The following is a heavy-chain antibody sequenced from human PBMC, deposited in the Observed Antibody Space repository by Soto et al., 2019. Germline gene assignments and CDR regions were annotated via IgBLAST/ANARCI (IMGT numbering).Heavy chain of an antibody. CDR2: IYYSGST. CDR3: ASSRDRGSFWSGYYRGGIGY. J-gene: IGHJ4*02. Sequence: SETLSLTCTVSGGSISSSSYYWGWIRQPPGKGLEWIGSIYYSGSTYYNPSLKSRVTISVDTSKNQFSLKLSSVTAADTAVYYCASSRDRGSFWSGYYRGGIGYWGQGTLVTVS. CDR1: GGSISSSSYY. D-gene: IGHD3-3*01. V-gene: IGHV4-39*01.